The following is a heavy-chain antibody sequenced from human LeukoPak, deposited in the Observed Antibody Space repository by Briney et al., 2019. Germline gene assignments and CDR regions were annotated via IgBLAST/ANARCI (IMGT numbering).Heavy chain of an antibody. J-gene: IGHJ4*02. D-gene: IGHD4-11*01. Sequence: KPGGSLRLSRAPSGLTFSGYSMNWVRNPPGKGREWVSSITSSSSYIHYADSVKGRFTISRDNAKNSLYLQMNSLRAEDTAVYYCARDNDYTNYYWGQGTLVTVSS. CDR2: ITSSSSYI. CDR3: ARDNDYTNYY. V-gene: IGHV3-21*01. CDR1: GLTFSGYS.